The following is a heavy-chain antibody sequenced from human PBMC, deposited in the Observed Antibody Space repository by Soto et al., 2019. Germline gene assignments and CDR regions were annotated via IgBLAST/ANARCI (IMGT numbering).Heavy chain of an antibody. CDR2: INHSGST. Sequence: NPSETLSLTCAVYGGSFSGYYWSWIRQPPGKGLEWIGEINHSGSTNYNPSLKSRVTISVDTSKNQFSLKLSSVTAADTAVYYCARANVVVVAATTPAYYYYYYMDVWGKGTTVTVSS. CDR1: GGSFSGYY. J-gene: IGHJ6*03. CDR3: ARANVVVVAATTPAYYYYYYMDV. D-gene: IGHD2-15*01. V-gene: IGHV4-34*01.